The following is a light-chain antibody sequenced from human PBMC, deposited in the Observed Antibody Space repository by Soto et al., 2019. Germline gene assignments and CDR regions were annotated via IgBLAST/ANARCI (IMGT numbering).Light chain of an antibody. Sequence: DIVMTQSSSTLSVSKRERATLSCRAGQNIHTNLAWYQQKPGQAPRLLFYGASTGATGLPARFSGSGSGTEFTLTINSLQAEDCAVYYCQQYYKWPRPVGQGGRLAIK. CDR1: QNIHTN. CDR3: QQYYKWPRP. V-gene: IGKV3-15*01. J-gene: IGKJ5*01. CDR2: GAS.